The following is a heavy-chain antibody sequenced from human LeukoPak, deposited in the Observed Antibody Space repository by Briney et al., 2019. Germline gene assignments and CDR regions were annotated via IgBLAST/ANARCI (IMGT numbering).Heavy chain of an antibody. J-gene: IGHJ5*02. CDR3: ARRRVDWFDP. D-gene: IGHD3-10*01. Sequence: SETLSLTCTVSGGSISSYYWSWIRQPPGKGLEWIGYIYTSGSTNYNPSHKSRVTISVDTSKNQFSLKLSSVTAADTAVYYCARRRVDWFDPWGQGTLVTVSS. CDR2: IYTSGST. CDR1: GGSISSYY. V-gene: IGHV4-4*09.